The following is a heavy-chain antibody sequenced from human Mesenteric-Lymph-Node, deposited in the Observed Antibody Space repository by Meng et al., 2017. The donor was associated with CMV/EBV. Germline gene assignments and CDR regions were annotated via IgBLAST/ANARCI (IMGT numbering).Heavy chain of an antibody. CDR2: ISYDGSNK. Sequence: GGSLRLSCAASGFTFSSYAMHWVRQAPGKGLEWVAVISYDGSNKYYADSVKGRFTISRDNSKNTLYLQMNSLRAEDTAVYYCARDRGGYCSSSTCPRAFDIWGQGTMVTVSS. J-gene: IGHJ3*02. CDR1: GFTFSSYA. V-gene: IGHV3-30*04. D-gene: IGHD2-2*01. CDR3: ARDRGGYCSSSTCPRAFDI.